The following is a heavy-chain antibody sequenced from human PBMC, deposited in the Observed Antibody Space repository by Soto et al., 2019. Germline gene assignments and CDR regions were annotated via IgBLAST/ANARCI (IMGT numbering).Heavy chain of an antibody. CDR1: GYTFTSYY. CDR2: INPSGGST. V-gene: IGHV1-46*01. J-gene: IGHJ3*02. Sequence: ASVKVSCKASGYTFTSYYMHWVRQAPGQGLEWMGIINPSGGSTSYAQKFQGRVTMTRDTSTSTVYMELSSLRSEATAVYYCSVPAAPGGAFDIWGQGTMVTVSS. D-gene: IGHD2-2*01. CDR3: SVPAAPGGAFDI.